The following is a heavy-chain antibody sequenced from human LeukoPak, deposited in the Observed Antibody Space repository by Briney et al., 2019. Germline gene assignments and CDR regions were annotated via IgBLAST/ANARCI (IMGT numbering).Heavy chain of an antibody. D-gene: IGHD3-22*01. Sequence: ASVKVSCKASRGTFSKYAISWGRQGPGQGLEWMGRIIPILNITHYAQKFQGRFTIAADKSTSTAYLELSSLRSEDTAVYYCARDDDRAREIDYWGQGTLVTVSS. CDR2: IIPILNIT. CDR1: RGTFSKYA. J-gene: IGHJ4*02. V-gene: IGHV1-69*04. CDR3: ARDDDRAREIDY.